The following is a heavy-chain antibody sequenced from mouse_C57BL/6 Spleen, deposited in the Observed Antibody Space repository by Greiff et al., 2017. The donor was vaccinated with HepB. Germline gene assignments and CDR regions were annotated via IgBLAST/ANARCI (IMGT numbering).Heavy chain of an antibody. D-gene: IGHD2-2*01. V-gene: IGHV3-6*01. J-gene: IGHJ4*01. CDR3: ASPIYYGYDNAMDY. CDR2: ISYDGSN. CDR1: GYSITSGYY. Sequence: EVKLVESGPGLVKPSQSLSLTCSVTGYSITSGYYWNWIRQFPGNKLEWMGYISYDGSNNYNPSLKNRISITRDTSKNQFFLKLNSVTTEDTATYYCASPIYYGYDNAMDYWGQGTSVTVSS.